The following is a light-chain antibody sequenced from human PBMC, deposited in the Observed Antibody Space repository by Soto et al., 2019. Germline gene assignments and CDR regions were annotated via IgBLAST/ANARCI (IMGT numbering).Light chain of an antibody. CDR1: SSDVGAYNY. CDR3: SSYTGSTTVV. J-gene: IGLJ2*01. Sequence: QSVLTQPASVSGSPGQSITISCTGTSSDVGAYNYVSWYQRHPGKAPKLMIYDVSNRPSGVSNRFSGSKSGNTASLTISGLQAEDEADYYCSSYTGSTTVVFGGGTKVTVL. CDR2: DVS. V-gene: IGLV2-14*03.